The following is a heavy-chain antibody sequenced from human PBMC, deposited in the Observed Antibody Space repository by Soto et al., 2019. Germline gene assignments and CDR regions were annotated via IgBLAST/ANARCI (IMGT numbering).Heavy chain of an antibody. CDR2: INTDGSNT. CDR1: GLTFNRYW. CDR3: AREFCSGGNCYTYYFDP. J-gene: IGHJ5*02. D-gene: IGHD2-15*01. Sequence: GGSLRLSCAASGLTFNRYWMHWVRHAPGKGLVWVSHINTDGSNTNYADSVKGRFTISRGNAKSTLFLQMNSLRDEDTAVYYCAREFCSGGNCYTYYFDPWGQGIPVTVSS. V-gene: IGHV3-74*01.